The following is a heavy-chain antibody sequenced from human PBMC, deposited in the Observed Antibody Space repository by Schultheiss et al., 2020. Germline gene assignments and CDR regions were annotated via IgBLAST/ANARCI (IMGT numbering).Heavy chain of an antibody. J-gene: IGHJ4*02. D-gene: IGHD1-26*01. Sequence: GGSLRLSCAASGFTFSGYEFNWVRQAPGKGLEWVSYISSSSSYIYYADSVKGRFTISRDNAKNSLYLQMNSLRAEDTAVYYCARGSWELLPIDYWGQGTLVTVSS. CDR1: GFTFSGYE. V-gene: IGHV3-21*01. CDR3: ARGSWELLPIDY. CDR2: ISSSSSYI.